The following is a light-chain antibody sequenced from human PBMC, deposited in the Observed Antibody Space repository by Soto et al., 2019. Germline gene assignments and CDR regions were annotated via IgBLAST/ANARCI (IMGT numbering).Light chain of an antibody. V-gene: IGKV3-20*01. J-gene: IGKJ2*01. CDR3: QQYGSSPYT. CDR2: GAS. Sequence: ENVLTQSPGTLSLSPGERATLSCRASQSVRSSYLAWYQQRHGHAPRLLIYGASTRATDIPDRFSGSGSGTDFTLTISSLEPEDFAMFYCQQYGSSPYTFDQGTKLES. CDR1: QSVRSSY.